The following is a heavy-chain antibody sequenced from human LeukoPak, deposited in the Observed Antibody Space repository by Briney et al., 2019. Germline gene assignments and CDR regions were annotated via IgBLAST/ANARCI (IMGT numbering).Heavy chain of an antibody. J-gene: IGHJ4*02. Sequence: PGGSLRLSCAASGFTVSSSFMTWVRQAPGKGLEWVSAISGSGGSTYYADSVKGRFTISRDNSKNTLYLQMNSLRAEDTAVYYCVNLWEAGYWGQGTLVTVSS. CDR1: GFTVSSSF. D-gene: IGHD1-26*01. CDR3: VNLWEAGY. CDR2: ISGSGGST. V-gene: IGHV3-23*01.